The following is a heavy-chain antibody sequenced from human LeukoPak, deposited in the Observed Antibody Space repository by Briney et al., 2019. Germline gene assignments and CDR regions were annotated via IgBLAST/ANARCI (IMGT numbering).Heavy chain of an antibody. CDR2: IRQNGSSQ. CDR1: GFAFSSHA. D-gene: IGHD3-16*01. J-gene: IGHJ4*02. Sequence: PRGSLRLSCAASGFAFSSHAIRWVRQTPGKGLEWVSAIRQNGSSQNYADSVKGRSTISRDNSKNTLYLHLNSLRAEDTAIYYCAREPYVRNSGGIRYWPRGTLVRVLS. V-gene: IGHV3-23*01. CDR3: AREPYVRNSGGIRY.